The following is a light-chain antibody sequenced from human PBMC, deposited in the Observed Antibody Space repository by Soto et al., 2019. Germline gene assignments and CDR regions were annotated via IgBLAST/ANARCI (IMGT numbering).Light chain of an antibody. CDR3: HQYGTSPPWP. V-gene: IGKV3-20*01. CDR2: GAS. Sequence: GWTKSTGTLSLSPGERATLSCMAGQSGASISVAWYQQKPGQAPRLLIYGASSRATGLPDRFSGSGSGTDLTLTISRLEPEDFAVYYCHQYGTSPPWPFGQGTKAAI. CDR1: QSGASIS. J-gene: IGKJ1*01.